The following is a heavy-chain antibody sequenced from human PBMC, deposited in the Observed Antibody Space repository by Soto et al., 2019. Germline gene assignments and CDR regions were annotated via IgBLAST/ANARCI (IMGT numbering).Heavy chain of an antibody. D-gene: IGHD2-15*01. V-gene: IGHV3-73*02. CDR2: IRSKANSYAT. J-gene: IGHJ4*02. CDR1: GSTFSGSA. Sequence: EVQLVESGGGLVQPGGSLKLSCAASGSTFSGSAMHWVRQASGKGLEWVGRIRSKANSYATAYAASVKGRFTISRDDSKNTAYLQMNSLKTEDTAVYYCTRLGLAEWGKGTLVTVSS. CDR3: TRLGLAE.